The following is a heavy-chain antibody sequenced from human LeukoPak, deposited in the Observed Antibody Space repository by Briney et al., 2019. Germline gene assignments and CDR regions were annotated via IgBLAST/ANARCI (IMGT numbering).Heavy chain of an antibody. J-gene: IGHJ4*02. CDR2: ITYDGYYK. CDR3: ARDLSPVVRASPMGY. CDR1: GFTVSSNY. V-gene: IGHV3-30*03. D-gene: IGHD3-10*01. Sequence: PGGSLRLSCAASGFTVSSNYMSWVRQAPGKGLEWVALITYDGYYKYYSDSVKGRFTISSDTSKNTLYLQMNSLRAEDTAVYYCARDLSPVVRASPMGYWGQGTPVTVSS.